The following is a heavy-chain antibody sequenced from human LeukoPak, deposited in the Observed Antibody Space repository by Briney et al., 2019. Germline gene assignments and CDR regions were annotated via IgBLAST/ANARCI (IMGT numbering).Heavy chain of an antibody. V-gene: IGHV4-59*01. J-gene: IGHJ4*02. CDR2: IYYSGSA. Sequence: SETLSLTCTVSGGSISSYQWSWIRQPPGKGLEWIGNIYYSGSANYNPSLKNRVIISVDTSKNQFSLKLSPVTAADTAVYYCARVGVDDSGNIIKYFFDYWGQGTLVTVSS. D-gene: IGHD4-23*01. CDR3: ARVGVDDSGNIIKYFFDY. CDR1: GGSISSYQ.